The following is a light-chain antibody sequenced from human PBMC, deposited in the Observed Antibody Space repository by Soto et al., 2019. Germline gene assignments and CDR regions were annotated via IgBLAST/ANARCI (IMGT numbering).Light chain of an antibody. J-gene: IGLJ1*01. CDR2: DNN. V-gene: IGLV1-51*01. CDR3: GAWDSSLSAYV. CDR1: SSNIGNNY. Sequence: QSVLTQPPSVSAAPGQKVTISCSGSSSNIGNNYVSWYQQLPGTAPKILIYDNNKRPSGIPDRFSGSKSGTSATLGITGLQTGDEADYYCGAWDSSLSAYVFGTGTQLTVL.